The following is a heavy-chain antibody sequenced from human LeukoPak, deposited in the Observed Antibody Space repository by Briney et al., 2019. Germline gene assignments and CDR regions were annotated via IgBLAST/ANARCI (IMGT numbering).Heavy chain of an antibody. Sequence: ASVKVSCKASGYTFTGYYMHWVRQAPGQGLEWMGWINPNSGGTNYAQKFQGRVTMTRDTSISTAYMELSRLRSDDTAVYYCARVMGSPTGTTDYWGQGTLVTVSS. V-gene: IGHV1-2*02. D-gene: IGHD1-7*01. CDR1: GYTFTGYY. CDR3: ARVMGSPTGTTDY. CDR2: INPNSGGT. J-gene: IGHJ4*02.